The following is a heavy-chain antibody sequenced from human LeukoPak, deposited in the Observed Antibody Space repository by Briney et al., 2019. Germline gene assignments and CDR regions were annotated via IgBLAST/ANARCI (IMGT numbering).Heavy chain of an antibody. CDR1: GFTFSSYG. CDR3: ARIVDPNFDY. J-gene: IGHJ4*02. V-gene: IGHV3-30*03. Sequence: GGSLRLSCAASGFTFSSYGMHWVRQAPGKGLEWVAVISYDGSNKYYADSVKGRFTISRDNAKNSLYLQMNSLRAEDTAVYYCARIVDPNFDYWGQGTLVTVSS. D-gene: IGHD3-22*01. CDR2: ISYDGSNK.